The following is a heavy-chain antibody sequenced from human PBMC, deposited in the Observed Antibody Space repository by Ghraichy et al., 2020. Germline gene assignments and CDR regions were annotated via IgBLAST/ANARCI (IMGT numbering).Heavy chain of an antibody. CDR1: GFTFSSYS. CDR3: ARDSSSWYYFDY. V-gene: IGHV3-21*01. CDR2: ISSSSSYI. D-gene: IGHD6-13*01. J-gene: IGHJ4*02. Sequence: GESLNISCAASGFTFSSYSMNWVRQAPGKGLEWVSSISSSSSYIYYADSVKGRFTISRDNAKNSLYLQMNSLRAEDTAVYYCARDSSSWYYFDYWGQGTLVTVSS.